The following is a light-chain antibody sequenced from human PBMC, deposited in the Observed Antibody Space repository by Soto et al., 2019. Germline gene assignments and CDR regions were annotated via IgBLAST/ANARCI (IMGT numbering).Light chain of an antibody. CDR1: QSVLHSSNNQNY. Sequence: DIVMTQSPDSLAVSLGERATINCKSSQSVLHSSNNQNYLAWYQQKPGQPPKLLIYWASTRESGVPDRFSGSGSGTDFTLTISTLQAEDVAVYYCQQYSSTPRTFGQGTKVEIK. CDR2: WAS. CDR3: QQYSSTPRT. J-gene: IGKJ1*01. V-gene: IGKV4-1*01.